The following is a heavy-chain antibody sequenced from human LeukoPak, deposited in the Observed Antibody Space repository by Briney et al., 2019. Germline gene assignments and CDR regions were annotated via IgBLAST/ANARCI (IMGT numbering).Heavy chain of an antibody. CDR3: ARVDSLWFGEHNWFDP. CDR1: GFTVSSNY. J-gene: IGHJ5*02. V-gene: IGHV3-53*04. Sequence: GGSLRLSCAASGFTVSSNYMSRVRQAPGKGLEWVSVIYSGGSTYYADSVKGRFTISRHNSKNTLYLQMNSLRAEDTAVYYCARVDSLWFGEHNWFDPWGQGTLVTVSS. D-gene: IGHD3-10*01. CDR2: IYSGGST.